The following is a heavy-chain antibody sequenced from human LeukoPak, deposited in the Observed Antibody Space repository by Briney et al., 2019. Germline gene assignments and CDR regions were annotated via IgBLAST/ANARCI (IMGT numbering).Heavy chain of an antibody. D-gene: IGHD2-21*01. CDR1: GFTFSSYA. J-gene: IGHJ4*02. Sequence: GGPLRLSCAASGFTFSSYAMSWVRQAPGKGLEWVSAISGSGGSTYYADSVKGRFTISRDNSKNTLYLQMNSLRAEDTAVYYCATHPDSGVYYFDYWGQGTLVTVSS. CDR2: ISGSGGST. CDR3: ATHPDSGVYYFDY. V-gene: IGHV3-23*01.